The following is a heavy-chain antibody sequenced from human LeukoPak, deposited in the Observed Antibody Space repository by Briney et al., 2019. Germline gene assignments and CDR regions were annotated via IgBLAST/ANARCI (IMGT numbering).Heavy chain of an antibody. CDR1: GFTFSSYA. V-gene: IGHV3-23*01. CDR3: AKGLAYSFDY. Sequence: GGSLRLSCAASGFTFSSYAMSWVRQAPGKGLEWVSDINGSGGSTYYADSVKGRFTISRDNSKNTLHLQMNSLRAEDTAVYYCAKGLAYSFDYWGQGTLVTVSS. J-gene: IGHJ4*02. CDR2: INGSGGST. D-gene: IGHD3/OR15-3a*01.